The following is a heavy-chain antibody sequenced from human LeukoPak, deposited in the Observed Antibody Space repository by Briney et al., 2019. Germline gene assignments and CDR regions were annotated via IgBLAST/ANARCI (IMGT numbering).Heavy chain of an antibody. Sequence: GGSLRLSCAASGFTFSSYNMNWVRQAPGKGLEWVSSITTSSSVFYADSVKGRFTISRDNAQNSLYLQMNSLRADDTAVYYCARRFDSWGRGTPVTVSS. V-gene: IGHV3-48*01. CDR1: GFTFSSYN. CDR3: ARRFDS. CDR2: ITTSSSV. J-gene: IGHJ4*02.